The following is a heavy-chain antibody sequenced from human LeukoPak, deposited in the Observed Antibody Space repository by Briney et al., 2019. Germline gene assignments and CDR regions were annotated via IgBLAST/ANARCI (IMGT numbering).Heavy chain of an antibody. CDR1: GGSISSSYYY. D-gene: IGHD1-26*01. V-gene: IGHV4-39*07. Sequence: SETLSLTCTVSGGSISSSYYYWGWIRQPPGKGLEWIGEINHSGSTNYNPSLKSRVTISVDTSKNQFSLKLSSVTAADTAVYYCARGAHSGSYHWGQGTLVTVSS. CDR3: ARGAHSGSYH. J-gene: IGHJ1*01. CDR2: INHSGST.